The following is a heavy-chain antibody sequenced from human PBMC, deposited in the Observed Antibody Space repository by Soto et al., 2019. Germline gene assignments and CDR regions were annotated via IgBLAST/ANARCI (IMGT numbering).Heavy chain of an antibody. CDR1: GFTFSSYG. D-gene: IGHD2-21*02. Sequence: QVQLVESGGGVVQPGRSLRLSCAASGFTFSSYGMHWVRQAPGKGLEWVAIIWYDGSNKYYPDSVKGRFTISRDNSKNTLYLQMNSLRAEDTAVCYCARDPGDYYFDYWGQGTLVTVSS. V-gene: IGHV3-33*01. CDR2: IWYDGSNK. CDR3: ARDPGDYYFDY. J-gene: IGHJ4*02.